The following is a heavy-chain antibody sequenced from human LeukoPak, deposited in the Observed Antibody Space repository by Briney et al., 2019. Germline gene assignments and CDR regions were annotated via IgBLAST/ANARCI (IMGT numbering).Heavy chain of an antibody. Sequence: ASVKVSCKASGYSFSDYYMHWVRQAPGQGLEWMGWINPNSGGTNYAQTFQGRVTMTRDTSTSTAYMELSRLRSDDTAVYYCASLIDTTPSINAGYYFDYWGQGTLVTASS. CDR2: INPNSGGT. CDR3: ASLIDTTPSINAGYYFDY. D-gene: IGHD3-16*01. J-gene: IGHJ4*02. V-gene: IGHV1-2*02. CDR1: GYSFSDYY.